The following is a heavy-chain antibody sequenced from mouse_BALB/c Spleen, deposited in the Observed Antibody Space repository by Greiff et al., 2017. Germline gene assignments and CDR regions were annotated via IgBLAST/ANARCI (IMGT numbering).Heavy chain of an antibody. CDR3: ARGDGYVLAWFAY. D-gene: IGHD1-2*01. CDR1: GFTFSSYA. CDR2: ISSGGST. V-gene: IGHV5-6-5*01. J-gene: IGHJ3*01. Sequence: EVKLMESGGGLVKPGGSLKLSCAASGFTFSSYAMSWVRQTPEKRLEWVASISSGGSTYYPDSVKGRFTISRDNARNILYLQMSSLRSEDTAMYYCARGDGYVLAWFAYWGQGTLVTVSA.